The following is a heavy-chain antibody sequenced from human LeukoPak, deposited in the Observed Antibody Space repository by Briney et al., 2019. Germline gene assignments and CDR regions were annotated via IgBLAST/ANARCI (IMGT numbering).Heavy chain of an antibody. D-gene: IGHD5-18*01. V-gene: IGHV3-74*01. CDR1: GFAFSGYW. CDR2: ITGDGSST. CDR3: AKDADTATIIYWYFDL. J-gene: IGHJ2*01. Sequence: PGGSLRLSCAASGFAFSGYWMHSVRQPPGKGLVWVSRITGDGSSTTYADSVKGRFTISRDNSKNTLYLQMNSLRAEDTAVYYCAKDADTATIIYWYFDLWGRGTLVTVSS.